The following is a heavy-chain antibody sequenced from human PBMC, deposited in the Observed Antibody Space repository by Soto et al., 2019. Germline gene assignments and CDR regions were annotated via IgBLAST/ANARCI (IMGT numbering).Heavy chain of an antibody. CDR1: GGSTSRYY. V-gene: IGHV4-59*01. J-gene: IGHJ4*02. CDR2: INYSGST. Sequence: SETLSLTCSVSGGSTSRYYWSWIRQPPGKGMEWIGYINYSGSTKYNPSLKSRVTISVDTSKNQFSPKLNSVTAADTAVYYCAKAGGYYDTSGYYWWGQGSLVT. CDR3: AKAGGYYDTSGYYW. D-gene: IGHD3-22*01.